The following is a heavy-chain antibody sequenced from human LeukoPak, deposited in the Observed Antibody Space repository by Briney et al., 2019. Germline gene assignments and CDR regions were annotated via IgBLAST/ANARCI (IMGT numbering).Heavy chain of an antibody. D-gene: IGHD6-6*01. Sequence: GGSLRLSCAASGFTFSNYWMSWVRQAPGKGLEGVANMKQDGSVENYVDSVKGRFTISRDNAKNSLYLQMNSLRADDTAVYYCARYSDSSGWFDPWGQGTLVTVSS. CDR1: GFTFSNYW. V-gene: IGHV3-7*01. J-gene: IGHJ5*02. CDR2: MKQDGSVE. CDR3: ARYSDSSGWFDP.